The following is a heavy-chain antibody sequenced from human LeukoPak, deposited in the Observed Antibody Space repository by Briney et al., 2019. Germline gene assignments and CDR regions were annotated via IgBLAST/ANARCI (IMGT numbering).Heavy chain of an antibody. V-gene: IGHV4-59*01. J-gene: IGHJ4*02. CDR3: ARGVNFDY. Sequence: SETLSLTCTVSGGSINNYYWSWIRQPPGKELEWIGYIYYSGSTNYNPSLKSRVSISLDTPKNQISLKLSSVTAADTAVYYCARGVNFDYWGQGTLVTVSS. D-gene: IGHD3-22*01. CDR1: GGSINNYY. CDR2: IYYSGST.